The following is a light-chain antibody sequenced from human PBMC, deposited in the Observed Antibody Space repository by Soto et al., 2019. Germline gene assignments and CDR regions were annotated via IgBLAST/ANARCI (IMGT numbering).Light chain of an antibody. V-gene: IGLV2-14*01. CDR1: SSDVGGYNY. CDR2: DVS. CDR3: SSYTSSSTRFYV. J-gene: IGLJ1*01. Sequence: QSVLTQPASVSGSPGQSITISCTGTSSDVGGYNYVSWYQQHPGKAPKLMIYDVSNRPSGVSNRFSGSQSGNTASLTISCLQAEDEADYYCSSYTSSSTRFYVFGTWTKVILL.